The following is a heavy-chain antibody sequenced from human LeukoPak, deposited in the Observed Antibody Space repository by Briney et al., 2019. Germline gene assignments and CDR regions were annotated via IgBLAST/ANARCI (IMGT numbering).Heavy chain of an antibody. CDR3: ARVRMSGWTLGYAFDI. V-gene: IGHV3-30*02. CDR2: IRYDGSNK. D-gene: IGHD6-19*01. Sequence: GGSLRLSCAASGFTFSSYGMHWVRQAPGKGLEWVAFIRYDGSNKYYADSVKGRFTISRDNSKNTLYLQMNSLRAEDTALYYCARVRMSGWTLGYAFDIWGQGTMVTVSS. J-gene: IGHJ3*02. CDR1: GFTFSSYG.